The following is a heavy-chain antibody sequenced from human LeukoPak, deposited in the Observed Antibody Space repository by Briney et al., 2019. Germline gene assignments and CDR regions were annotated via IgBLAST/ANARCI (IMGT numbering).Heavy chain of an antibody. CDR1: GFNLSDAY. D-gene: IGHD4-11*01. CDR2: IKRKADGGTT. CDR3: LAQYYFDF. J-gene: IGHJ4*02. Sequence: GGSLRLSCAASGFNLSDAYMSWVRQTPGKGLEWVGRIKRKADGGTTNYAAPVKGSFIISGDDSKSTLYLQLNSLKTDDTAVYYCLAQYYFDFWGQGTLVTVSS. V-gene: IGHV3-15*01.